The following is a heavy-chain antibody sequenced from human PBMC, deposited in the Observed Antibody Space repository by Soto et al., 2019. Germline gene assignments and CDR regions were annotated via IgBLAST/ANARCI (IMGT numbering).Heavy chain of an antibody. Sequence: QVQLVESGGGVVQPGRSLRLSCAVSGLTLSSHAMHWVRQAPRKGLEWVALILSDGSNKYYADSVKGRFTTSRDNSKNTMYLKMNSLSVEDTAVYYCARDDEGGSDCDLGYWGQGALVTVSS. J-gene: IGHJ4*02. D-gene: IGHD1-26*01. CDR2: ILSDGSNK. V-gene: IGHV3-30-3*01. CDR3: ARDDEGGSDCDLGY. CDR1: GLTLSSHA.